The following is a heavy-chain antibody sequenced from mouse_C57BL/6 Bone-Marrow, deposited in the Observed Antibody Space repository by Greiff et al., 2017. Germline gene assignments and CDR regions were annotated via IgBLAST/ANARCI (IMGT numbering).Heavy chain of an antibody. V-gene: IGHV1-59*01. J-gene: IGHJ4*01. CDR1: GYTFTSYW. CDR3: ARWLLPYAMDY. Sequence: QVQLQQPGAELVRPGTSVKLSCKASGYTFTSYWMHWVKQRPGQGLEWIGVIDPADSYTNYKQKFKGKATLTVDTSSSTAYMQLSSLTSEDSAVYYCARWLLPYAMDYWGQGTSVTVSS. CDR2: IDPADSYT. D-gene: IGHD2-3*01.